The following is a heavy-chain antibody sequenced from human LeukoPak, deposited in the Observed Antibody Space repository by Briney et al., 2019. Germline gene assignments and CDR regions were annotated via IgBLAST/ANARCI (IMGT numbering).Heavy chain of an antibody. CDR3: ARRRNYDFWSGYHFDY. D-gene: IGHD3-3*01. J-gene: IGHJ4*02. V-gene: IGHV4-39*01. CDR2: IYYSGST. CDR1: GGSISSSSYY. Sequence: SETLSLTCTVSGGSISSSSYYWGWIRQPPGKGLEWIGSIYYSGSTYYNPSLKSRVTISVDTSKNQFSLKLSSVTAADTAVYYCARRRNYDFWSGYHFDYWGQGTLVTVSS.